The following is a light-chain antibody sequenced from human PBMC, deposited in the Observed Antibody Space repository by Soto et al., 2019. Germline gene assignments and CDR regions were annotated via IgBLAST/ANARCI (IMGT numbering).Light chain of an antibody. CDR3: QQYGSSSIT. V-gene: IGKV3-20*01. J-gene: IGKJ5*01. CDR1: QSVSSSY. Sequence: IVLTQSPGTMSLSPGERATLSCRAIQSVSSSYLAWYQQKPGQAPRLLIYGASSRATGIPDRFSGSGSGTDFTLTISRLEPEDFAVYYCQQYGSSSITFGQGTLLQI. CDR2: GAS.